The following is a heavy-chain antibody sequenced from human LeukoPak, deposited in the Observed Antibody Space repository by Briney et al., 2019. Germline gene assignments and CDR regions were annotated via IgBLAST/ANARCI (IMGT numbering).Heavy chain of an antibody. CDR1: GGSISTYY. J-gene: IGHJ4*02. D-gene: IGHD5-24*01. CDR2: IYHSGST. V-gene: IGHV4-59*01. Sequence: SETLSLTCTVSGGSISTYYWNWIRQPPGKGLEWIGYIYHSGSTNYNPSLQSRVTISVDTSKNQFSLKLSSVTAADTAVYYCARVASGDGYNYFLDYWGQGTLVTVSS. CDR3: ARVASGDGYNYFLDY.